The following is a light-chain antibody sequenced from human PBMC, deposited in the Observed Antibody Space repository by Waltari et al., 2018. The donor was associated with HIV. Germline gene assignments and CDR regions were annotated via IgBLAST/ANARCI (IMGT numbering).Light chain of an antibody. CDR1: SSDVGGYNY. Sequence: QPALIQPASVSGSTGQSITISCTGTSSDVGGYNYVSWYQQHPGKDPKLMIYHVSNRPSGFSNRCASSKSGNTPSLTISGLQAEDEADYYGTSYTSSNTLVKFGRGTKQTVL. J-gene: IGLJ2*01. V-gene: IGLV2-14*03. CDR2: HVS. CDR3: TSYTSSNTLVK.